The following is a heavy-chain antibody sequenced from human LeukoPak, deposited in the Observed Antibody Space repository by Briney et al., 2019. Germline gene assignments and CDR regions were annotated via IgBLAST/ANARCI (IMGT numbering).Heavy chain of an antibody. J-gene: IGHJ5*02. V-gene: IGHV3-30*18. CDR3: TKDPNGDYVGAFDP. Sequence: PGGSLRLSCAASGFTFSSYGMHWVRQAPGKGLEWVAVISYDGRNKYYADSVKGRFTISRDNSQNTLYLQMNSLRAEDTAVYYCTKDPNGDYVGAFDPWGQGTLVTVSS. CDR2: ISYDGRNK. D-gene: IGHD4-17*01. CDR1: GFTFSSYG.